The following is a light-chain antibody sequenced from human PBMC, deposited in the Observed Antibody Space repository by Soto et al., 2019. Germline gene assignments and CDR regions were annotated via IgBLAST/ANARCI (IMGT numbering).Light chain of an antibody. J-gene: IGLJ3*02. CDR3: SSYAGSNNFWV. Sequence: QSVLTQPPSASGSPGQSVTISCSGTSSDVGGYNYVSWYQQHPGKARKLMIYEVSKRPSGVPDRFSGSKSGNTASLTVSGLQAEDEADYYCSSYAGSNNFWVFGGGTKLTVL. V-gene: IGLV2-8*01. CDR1: SSDVGGYNY. CDR2: EVS.